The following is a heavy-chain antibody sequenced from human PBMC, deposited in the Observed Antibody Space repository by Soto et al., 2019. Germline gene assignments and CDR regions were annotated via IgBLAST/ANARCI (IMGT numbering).Heavy chain of an antibody. V-gene: IGHV4-61*01. Sequence: PSETLSLTCTVSGGSVSSGSYYWSWIRQPPGKGLEWIGYIYYSGSTNYNPSLKSRVTISVDTSKNQFSLKLSSVTAADTAVYYCARDAPIEATYYYGMDVWGQGTTVTVSS. CDR3: ARDAPIEATYYYGMDV. CDR1: GGSVSSGSYY. D-gene: IGHD1-26*01. J-gene: IGHJ6*02. CDR2: IYYSGST.